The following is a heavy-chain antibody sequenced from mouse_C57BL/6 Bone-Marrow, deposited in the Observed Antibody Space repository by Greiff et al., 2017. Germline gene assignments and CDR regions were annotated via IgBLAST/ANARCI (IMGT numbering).Heavy chain of an antibody. J-gene: IGHJ1*03. CDR2: ISYSGST. Sequence: EVKLMESGPGLAKPSQTLSLTCSVTGYSITSDYWNWIRKFPGNQLEYMGYISYSGSTYYNPSLKSRLSITRAPSKNQHYLQLHFVTTEDTATFYCARGPLSTVVDWDFEVWGTGTTVTVSS. D-gene: IGHD1-1*01. CDR1: GYSITSDY. V-gene: IGHV3-8*01. CDR3: ARGPLSTVVDWDFEV.